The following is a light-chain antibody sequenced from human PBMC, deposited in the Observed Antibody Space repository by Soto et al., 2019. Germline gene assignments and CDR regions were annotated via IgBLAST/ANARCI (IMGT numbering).Light chain of an antibody. CDR2: AVS. J-gene: IGKJ1*01. CDR3: QRYGRSPT. CDR1: QGVTSNY. V-gene: IGKV3-20*01. Sequence: EIVLTQSPGTLSLSPGETATLSCRASQGVTSNYLAWYQQIPCQPPRLLMYAVSTRAPDIPDRFSGSASGTEFTLNISRLEPEDFAVYYCQRYGRSPTFRQGNKVEIK.